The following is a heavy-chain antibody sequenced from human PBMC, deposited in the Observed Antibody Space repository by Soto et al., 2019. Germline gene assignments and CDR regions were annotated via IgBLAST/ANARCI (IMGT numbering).Heavy chain of an antibody. CDR3: ARVAVAGTGRDYYYYGMDV. D-gene: IGHD6-19*01. CDR1: GYTFTSYG. J-gene: IGHJ6*02. CDR2: ISAYNGNT. Sequence: RASVKVSCKASGYTFTSYGISWVRQAPGQGLEWMGWISAYNGNTNYAQKLQGRVTMTTDTSTSTAYMELRSLRSDDTAVYYCARVAVAGTGRDYYYYGMDVWGQGTTVTVSS. V-gene: IGHV1-18*04.